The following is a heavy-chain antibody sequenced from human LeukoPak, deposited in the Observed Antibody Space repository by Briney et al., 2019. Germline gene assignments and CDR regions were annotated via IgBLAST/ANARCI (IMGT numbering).Heavy chain of an antibody. V-gene: IGHV1-2*02. Sequence: APVKVSCKASGYTFTGYYMRWVRQAPGQGLEWMGWINPNSGGTNYAQKFQGRVTMTRDTSISTAYMELSRLRSDDTAVYYCARSGDGYNYLDYWGQGTLVTVSS. CDR3: ARSGDGYNYLDY. CDR2: INPNSGGT. CDR1: GYTFTGYY. D-gene: IGHD5-24*01. J-gene: IGHJ4*02.